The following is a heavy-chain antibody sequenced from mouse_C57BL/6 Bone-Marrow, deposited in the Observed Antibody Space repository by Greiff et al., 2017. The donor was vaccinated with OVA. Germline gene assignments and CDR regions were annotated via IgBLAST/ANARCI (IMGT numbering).Heavy chain of an antibody. CDR2: ILPGSGST. D-gene: IGHD1-1*01. J-gene: IGHJ3*01. CDR3: ARARDYYGSSPPWFAY. CDR1: GYTFTGYW. V-gene: IGHV1-9*01. Sequence: VQLQQSGAELMKPGASVKLSCKATGYTFTGYWIEWVKQRPGHGLEWIGEILPGSGSTNYNEKFKGKATFTADTSSNTAYMQLSSLTTEDSAIYYCARARDYYGSSPPWFAYWGQGTLVTVSA.